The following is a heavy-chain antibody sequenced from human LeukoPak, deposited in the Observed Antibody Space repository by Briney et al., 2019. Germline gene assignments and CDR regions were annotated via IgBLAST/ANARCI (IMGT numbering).Heavy chain of an antibody. CDR1: GYTFTSYG. V-gene: IGHV1-18*01. CDR3: ARVELDDYGDYYWYFDL. Sequence: ASVKVSCKASGYTFTSYGISWVRQAPGQGLEWMGWISAYNGNTNYAQKLQGGVTMTTDTSTSTAYMELRSLRSDDTAVYYCARVELDDYGDYYWYFDLWGRGTLVTVSS. J-gene: IGHJ2*01. D-gene: IGHD4-17*01. CDR2: ISAYNGNT.